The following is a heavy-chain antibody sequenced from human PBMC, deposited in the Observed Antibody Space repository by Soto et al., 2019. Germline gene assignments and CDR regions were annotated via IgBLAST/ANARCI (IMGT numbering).Heavy chain of an antibody. CDR3: ARDQSWHDQVCWFDP. V-gene: IGHV1-46*03. Sequence: GASVKVSCKAIGYSFTSHYMHWVRQAPGQGLEWMGTIYPGGVNIGYAQKFKGRVTMTKDTSTSTVYMELNSLTSEDTAVYYCARDQSWHDQVCWFDPWGQGTLVTVSS. J-gene: IGHJ5*02. CDR2: IYPGGVNI. D-gene: IGHD1-1*01. CDR1: GYSFTSHY.